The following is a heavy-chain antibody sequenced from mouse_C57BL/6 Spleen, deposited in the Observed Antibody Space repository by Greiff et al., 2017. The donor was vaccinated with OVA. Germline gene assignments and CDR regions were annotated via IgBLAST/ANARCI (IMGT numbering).Heavy chain of an antibody. CDR2: INPNYGTT. CDR3: AREETYYGYDGYYAMDY. CDR1: GYSFTDYN. V-gene: IGHV1-39*01. D-gene: IGHD2-9*01. J-gene: IGHJ4*01. Sequence: SGPELVKPGASVKISCKASGYSFTDYNMNWVKQSNGKSLEWIGVINPNYGTTSYNQKFKGKATLTVDQSSSTAYMQLNSLTSEDSAVYYCAREETYYGYDGYYAMDYWGQGTSVTVSS.